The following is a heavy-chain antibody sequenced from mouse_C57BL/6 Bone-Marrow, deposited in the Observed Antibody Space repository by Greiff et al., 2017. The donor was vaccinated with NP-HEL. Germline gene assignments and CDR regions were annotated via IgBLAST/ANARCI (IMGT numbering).Heavy chain of an antibody. J-gene: IGHJ4*01. D-gene: IGHD2-2*01. V-gene: IGHV1-81*01. CDR3: ASWFPPDYAMDY. CDR2: IYPRSGNT. CDR1: GYTFTSYG. Sequence: VKLMESGAELARPGASVKLSCKASGYTFTSYGISWVKQRTGQGLEWIGEIYPRSGNTYYNEKFKGKATLTADKSSSTAYMELRSLTSEDSAVYFCASWFPPDYAMDYWGQGTSVTVSS.